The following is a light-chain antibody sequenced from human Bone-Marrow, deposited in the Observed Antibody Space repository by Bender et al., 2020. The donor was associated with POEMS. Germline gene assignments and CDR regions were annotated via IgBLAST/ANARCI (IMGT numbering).Light chain of an antibody. V-gene: IGLV2-8*01. CDR1: SRDVGGFNY. Sequence: SALTQPPSASGSPGQSVTISCAGTSRDVGGFNYVSWYQQRPGQAPKLLIYELDKRPSGVPDRFSGSRSGTTAYLTVSGLQTDDEADYYCCSYALGNNYVFGTGTTVTV. CDR3: CSYALGNNYV. CDR2: ELD. J-gene: IGLJ1*01.